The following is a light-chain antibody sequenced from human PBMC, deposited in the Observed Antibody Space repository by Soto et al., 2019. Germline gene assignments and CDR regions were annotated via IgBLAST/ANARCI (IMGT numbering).Light chain of an antibody. V-gene: IGLV1-47*01. Sequence: QSVLTQPPSASGTPGQRVTISCSGSRSNIGSNYVYWYQQLPGTAPKLLIYRNTQRPSGVPDRFSGSKSGTSASLAISGLRSEDEAEYYCAAWDDSLSGRVFGGGTRSPS. CDR2: RNT. CDR3: AAWDDSLSGRV. J-gene: IGLJ3*02. CDR1: RSNIGSNY.